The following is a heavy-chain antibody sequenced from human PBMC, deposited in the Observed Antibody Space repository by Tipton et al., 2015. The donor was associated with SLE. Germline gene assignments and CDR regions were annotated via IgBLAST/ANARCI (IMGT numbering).Heavy chain of an antibody. D-gene: IGHD5-12*01. Sequence: QLVQSGAEVKKSGESLKISCKGSGYDFFGYWIGWVRQMPGKGLEWMGIIYPDNSDTRYSPSFQGQVTISADKSINTAYLHWSSLKASDTAMYYCARHVASGYVMGWGQGTLVTVSS. CDR3: ARHVASGYVMG. J-gene: IGHJ4*02. CDR1: GYDFFGYW. CDR2: IYPDNSDT. V-gene: IGHV5-51*01.